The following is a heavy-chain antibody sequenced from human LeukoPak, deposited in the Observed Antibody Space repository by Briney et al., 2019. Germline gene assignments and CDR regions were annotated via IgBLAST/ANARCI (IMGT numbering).Heavy chain of an antibody. CDR3: ARALYYDILTGYQTHTYYFDY. J-gene: IGHJ4*02. CDR2: ISSRSSDI. Sequence: GGSLRLFCAVSGFTFSAYTMNWVRQAPGKGLEWVSSISSRSSDIYYAASVKGRFTISRDNARNSLYLQMSSLRAEDTAVYYCARALYYDILTGYQTHTYYFDYWGQGTLVTVSS. V-gene: IGHV3-21*01. CDR1: GFTFSAYT. D-gene: IGHD3-9*01.